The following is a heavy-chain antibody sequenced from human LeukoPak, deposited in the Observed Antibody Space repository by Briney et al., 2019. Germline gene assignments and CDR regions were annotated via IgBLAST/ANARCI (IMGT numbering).Heavy chain of an antibody. CDR2: INPNSGGT. V-gene: IGHV1-2*02. J-gene: IGHJ4*02. CDR1: GYTFTGYY. Sequence: ASVKVSCKASGYTFTGYYLHWVRQAPGQGLEWVGWINPNSGGTNYAQKFQGRVTMTRDTSITTVYMELSRLRSDDTAVCYCSREDYWGQGTLVTVSS. CDR3: SREDY.